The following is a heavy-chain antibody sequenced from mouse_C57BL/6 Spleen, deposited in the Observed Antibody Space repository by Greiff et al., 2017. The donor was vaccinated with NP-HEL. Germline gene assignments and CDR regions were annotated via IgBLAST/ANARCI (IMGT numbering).Heavy chain of an antibody. D-gene: IGHD2-4*01. V-gene: IGHV1-55*01. CDR1: GYTFTSYW. CDR3: ARGDYDHAMDY. Sequence: QVQLQQPGAELVKPGASVKMSCKASGYTFTSYWITWVKQRPGQGLEWIGDIYPGSGSTNYNEKFKSKATLTVDASSSTAYMQLSSLTSEDSAVDYCARGDYDHAMDYWGQGTSVTVSS. J-gene: IGHJ4*01. CDR2: IYPGSGST.